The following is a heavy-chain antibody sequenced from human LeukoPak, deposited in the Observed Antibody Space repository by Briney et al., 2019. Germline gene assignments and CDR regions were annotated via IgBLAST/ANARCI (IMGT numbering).Heavy chain of an antibody. CDR1: VYSISSDYY. J-gene: IGHJ5*02. CDR3: ARDCPTVSGWSWFDP. V-gene: IGHV4-38-2*02. CDR2: ISHSGST. D-gene: IGHD6-19*01. Sequence: SETLSLTCAVSVYSISSDYYWGWIRQSPGKGLEWIGTISHSGSTYYNPSLKSRVTISVDKSKNQFSLKLTSVTAADTAVYYCARDCPTVSGWSWFDPWGQGTLVTVSS.